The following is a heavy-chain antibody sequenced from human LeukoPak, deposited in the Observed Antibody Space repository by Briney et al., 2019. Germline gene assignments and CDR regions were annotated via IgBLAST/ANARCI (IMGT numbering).Heavy chain of an antibody. Sequence: GGSLRLSCAASGFTFSNYAMSWVRQAPGKGLEWISSISTGDSTYYADSVKGRFTISRDNSKNTLYLQMNSLRAEDTAVYYCARDWAAMTYYFDYWGQGTLVTVSS. CDR1: GFTFSNYA. J-gene: IGHJ4*02. D-gene: IGHD6-25*01. CDR2: ISTGDST. CDR3: ARDWAAMTYYFDY. V-gene: IGHV3-23*01.